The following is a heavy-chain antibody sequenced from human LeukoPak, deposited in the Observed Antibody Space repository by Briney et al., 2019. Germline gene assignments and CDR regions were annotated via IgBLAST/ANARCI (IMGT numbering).Heavy chain of an antibody. V-gene: IGHV1-2*02. D-gene: IGHD6-19*01. CDR2: LNPNSGGT. CDR1: GYTFTGYY. CDR3: ARDFALRVAVASAY. Sequence: AASVKVSCKASGYTFTGYYMHWVRQAPGQGLEWMGWLNPNSGGTDHAQKFQGRVTMTRDTSISTAYMELSRLRSDDTAVYYCARDFALRVAVASAYWGQGTLVTVSS. J-gene: IGHJ4*02.